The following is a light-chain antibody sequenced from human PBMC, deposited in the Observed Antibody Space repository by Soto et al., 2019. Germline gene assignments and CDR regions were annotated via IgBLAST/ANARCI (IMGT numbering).Light chain of an antibody. CDR1: QSVSSSY. Sequence: EVVLTQSPGTLALSRGERATLSCRASQSVSSSYLAWYQHRPGQAPRLLIFGASSRATGIPDRFSGTGSGTDFTLTISRLEPDDFAVYYCQQYGNSPWTFGQGTKVDI. CDR2: GAS. V-gene: IGKV3-20*01. CDR3: QQYGNSPWT. J-gene: IGKJ1*01.